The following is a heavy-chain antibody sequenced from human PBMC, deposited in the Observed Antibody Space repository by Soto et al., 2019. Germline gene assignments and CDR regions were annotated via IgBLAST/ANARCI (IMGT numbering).Heavy chain of an antibody. Sequence: SVNVSCKASGGTFSSYAISWVRQAPGQGLEWMGGIIPIFGTANYAQKFQGSVTITADESTSTAYMELSSLRSEDTAVYYCARDPDTAMRGPNWFDPWGQGTLVTVSS. V-gene: IGHV1-69*13. J-gene: IGHJ5*02. CDR3: ARDPDTAMRGPNWFDP. CDR2: IIPIFGTA. D-gene: IGHD5-18*01. CDR1: GGTFSSYA.